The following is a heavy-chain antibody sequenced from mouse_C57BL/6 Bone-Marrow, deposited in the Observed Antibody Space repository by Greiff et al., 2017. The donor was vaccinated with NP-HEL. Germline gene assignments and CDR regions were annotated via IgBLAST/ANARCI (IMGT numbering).Heavy chain of an antibody. CDR2: IDPETCGT. D-gene: IGHD2-5*01. V-gene: IGHV1-23*01. CDR3: TRGSNYWYFDV. CDR1: GYTFTDYE. J-gene: IGHJ1*03. Sequence: QVQLKQSGAELVRPGASVKLSCKASGYTFTDYEMHRVKQTPVHGLEWIGAIDPETCGTAYNQKFKGKATLTADKSSSTAYMELRSLTSEDSAVYYCTRGSNYWYFDVWGTGTTVTVSS.